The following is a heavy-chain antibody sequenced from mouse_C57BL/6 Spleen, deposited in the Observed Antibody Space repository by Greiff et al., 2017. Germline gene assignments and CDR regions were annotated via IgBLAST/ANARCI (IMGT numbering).Heavy chain of an antibody. V-gene: IGHV1-64*01. CDR3: ARSSYDYDGAFAY. Sequence: VQLQQSGAELVKPGASVKLSCKASGYTFTSYWMHWVKQRPGQGLEWIGMIHPNSGSTNYNEKFKSKATLTVDKSSSTAYMQLSSLTSEDSAVYYCARSSYDYDGAFAYWGQGTLVTVSA. D-gene: IGHD2-4*01. CDR1: GYTFTSYW. J-gene: IGHJ3*01. CDR2: IHPNSGST.